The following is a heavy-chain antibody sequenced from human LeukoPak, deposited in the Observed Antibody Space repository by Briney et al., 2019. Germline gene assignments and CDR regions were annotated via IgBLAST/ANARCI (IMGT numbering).Heavy chain of an antibody. CDR1: GFSFSSYD. CDR2: ISYDGSNK. J-gene: IGHJ3*02. V-gene: IGHV3-30-3*01. CDR3: AREDGSSGFEGAFDI. D-gene: IGHD6-19*01. Sequence: QPGRSLRLSCAASGFSFSSYDMHWVRQSPGKGLEWVTLISYDGSNKYYADSVKGRFTISRDNAKNSLSLQMKSLRAEDTAVYYCAREDGSSGFEGAFDIWGQGTMVTVSS.